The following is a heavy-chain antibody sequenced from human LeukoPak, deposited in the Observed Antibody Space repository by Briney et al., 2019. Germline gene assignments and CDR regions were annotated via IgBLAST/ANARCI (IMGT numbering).Heavy chain of an antibody. CDR3: ARAVIYCSGGSCYHNWFDP. CDR1: SGSISSGGYS. Sequence: PSETLSLTCTVSSGSISSGGYSWSWLRQPPGMGLEWIGYISHTGITYYNPSLKSRISISIDTSKNQFSLKLSSVTAADTAVYYCARAVIYCSGGSCYHNWFDPWGQGTLVTVSS. J-gene: IGHJ5*02. D-gene: IGHD2-15*01. CDR2: ISHTGIT. V-gene: IGHV4-30-2*01.